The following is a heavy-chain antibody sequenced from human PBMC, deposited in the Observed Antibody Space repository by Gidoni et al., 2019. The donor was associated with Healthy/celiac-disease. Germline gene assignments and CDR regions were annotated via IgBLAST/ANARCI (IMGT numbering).Heavy chain of an antibody. CDR2: INPNSGGT. CDR1: GYTFTGYY. D-gene: IGHD3-10*01. V-gene: IGHV1-2*04. Sequence: QVQLVQSGAEVKKPGASVKVSCTASGYTFTGYYMHWVRQAPGQGLEWMGWINPNSGGTNYAQKFQGWVTMTRDTSISTAYMELSRLRSDDTAVYYCAIEGYYGSGSQYYFDYWGQGTLVTVSS. CDR3: AIEGYYGSGSQYYFDY. J-gene: IGHJ4*02.